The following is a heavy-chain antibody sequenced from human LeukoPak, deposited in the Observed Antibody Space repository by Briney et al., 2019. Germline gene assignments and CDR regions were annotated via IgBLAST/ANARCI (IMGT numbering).Heavy chain of an antibody. CDR2: ISYSGST. CDR3: ARGSGDYYGPGGWFDP. CDR1: SGSISSYY. J-gene: IGHJ5*02. D-gene: IGHD3-10*01. Sequence: SETLSLTCTVSSGSISSYYWTWIRQPPGKGLEWIGDISYSGSTNYNPSLKSRVTISLDTSKNQFSLKLSSVTAADTAVFYCARGSGDYYGPGGWFDPWGQGTLVTVSS. V-gene: IGHV4-59*01.